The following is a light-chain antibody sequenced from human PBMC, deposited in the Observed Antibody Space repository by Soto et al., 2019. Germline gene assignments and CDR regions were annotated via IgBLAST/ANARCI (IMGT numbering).Light chain of an antibody. Sequence: SVLTQPPSVSGSPGQSVTISCTGTSSDVGAYNRVSWYQQSPGTAPKLMIYEVSDRPSGVPDRLSGSKSGNTASLTISGLQAEDEADYYCCSHSSSNSFVFGTGTKVTVL. CDR3: CSHSSSNSFV. CDR1: SSDVGAYNR. J-gene: IGLJ1*01. V-gene: IGLV2-18*02. CDR2: EVS.